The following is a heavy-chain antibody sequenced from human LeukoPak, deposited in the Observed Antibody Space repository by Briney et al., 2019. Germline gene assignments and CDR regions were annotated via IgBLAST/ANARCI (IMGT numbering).Heavy chain of an antibody. CDR3: ARVKEGFDI. V-gene: IGHV4-59*01. CDR2: IYYSGST. Sequence: PSETLSLTCTVSGGSISSYYWSWIRQPPGKGLEWIGYIYYSGSTNYNPSLKSRVTTSVDTSKNQFSLKLSSVTAADTAVYYCARVKEGFDIWGQGTMVTVSS. D-gene: IGHD4-23*01. CDR1: GGSISSYY. J-gene: IGHJ3*02.